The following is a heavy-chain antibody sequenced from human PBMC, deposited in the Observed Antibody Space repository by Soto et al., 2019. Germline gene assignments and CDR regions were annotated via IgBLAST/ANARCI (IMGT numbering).Heavy chain of an antibody. CDR3: AREGYSSSPYYYYYGMDV. Sequence: ASVKVSCKASGYTFTSYDINWVRQATGQGLEWMGWMNPNSGNTGYAQKFQGRVTMTRNTSISTAYMELSSLRSEDTAVYYCAREGYSSSPYYYYYGMDVSGQGTTVTVS. CDR2: MNPNSGNT. CDR1: GYTFTSYD. V-gene: IGHV1-8*01. J-gene: IGHJ6*02. D-gene: IGHD6-13*01.